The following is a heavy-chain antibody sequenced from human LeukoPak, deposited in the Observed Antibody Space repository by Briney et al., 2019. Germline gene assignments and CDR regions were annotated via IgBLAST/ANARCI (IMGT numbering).Heavy chain of an antibody. CDR1: GGTSSSYA. CDR3: ARVGNTERSSDY. CDR2: IIPIFGTA. V-gene: IGHV1-69*06. D-gene: IGHD1-14*01. J-gene: IGHJ4*02. Sequence: ASVKVSCKASGGTSSSYAISWVRQAPGQGLEWMGGIIPIFGTANYAQKFQGRVTITADKSTSTAYMELNSLRAEDTAVYYCARVGNTERSSDYSGQGTLVTVSS.